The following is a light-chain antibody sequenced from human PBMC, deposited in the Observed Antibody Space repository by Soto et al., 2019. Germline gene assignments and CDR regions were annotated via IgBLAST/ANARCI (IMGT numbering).Light chain of an antibody. V-gene: IGKV2-30*01. Sequence: VLTQSPLSASVTVGQPASISCRSSRGLVFSDGNTYLHWFQQRPGQSPRRLIDDISNRDSGVPDRFSGSGSGTDFTLEISRVEAEDVGMYYCMHSIDWPWTFGQGTKV. CDR1: RGLVFSDGNTY. CDR2: DIS. CDR3: MHSIDWPWT. J-gene: IGKJ1*01.